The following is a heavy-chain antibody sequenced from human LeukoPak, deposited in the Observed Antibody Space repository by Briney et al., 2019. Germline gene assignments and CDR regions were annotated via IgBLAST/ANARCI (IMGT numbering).Heavy chain of an antibody. J-gene: IGHJ4*02. CDR2: ISSRGTTI. V-gene: IGHV3-11*01. Sequence: GGSLRLSCTASGFTFSDSFVSWIRQAPGKGLEWISYISSRGTTIYYADSVKGQFTISRDNAKNSLYLQINSLRVDDTAVFYCAKGSLAVPTTPFDFWGQGTLVTVSS. D-gene: IGHD1-26*01. CDR3: AKGSLAVPTTPFDF. CDR1: GFTFSDSF.